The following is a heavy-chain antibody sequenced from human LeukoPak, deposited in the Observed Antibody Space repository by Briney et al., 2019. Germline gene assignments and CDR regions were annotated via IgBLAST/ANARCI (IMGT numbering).Heavy chain of an antibody. J-gene: IGHJ5*02. D-gene: IGHD3-3*01. CDR3: ARELEGFDP. V-gene: IGHV1-69*06. Sequence: SVKVSCKASGYTFTGYYMHWVRQAPGQGLEWMGGIIPIFGTASYAQKFQGRVTITADKSTSTAYMELSSLRSEDTAVYYCARELEGFDPWGQGTLVTVSS. CDR2: IIPIFGTA. CDR1: GYTFTGYY.